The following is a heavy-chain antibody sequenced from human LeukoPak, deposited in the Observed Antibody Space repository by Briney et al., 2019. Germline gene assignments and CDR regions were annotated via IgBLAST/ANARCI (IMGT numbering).Heavy chain of an antibody. Sequence: GGSLRLSCAASGFTFRSYGMHWGRQAPGKGLEGVAFIRYDGSNKYYADSVKGRFTISRDNSKNTLYLQMNSLRAEDTAVYYCAKELHDYGDYGWFDPWGQGTLVTVSS. V-gene: IGHV3-30*02. CDR1: GFTFRSYG. CDR3: AKELHDYGDYGWFDP. D-gene: IGHD4-17*01. J-gene: IGHJ5*02. CDR2: IRYDGSNK.